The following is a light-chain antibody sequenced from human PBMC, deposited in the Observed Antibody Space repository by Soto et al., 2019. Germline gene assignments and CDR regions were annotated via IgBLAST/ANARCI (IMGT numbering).Light chain of an antibody. Sequence: QSVLTQPTSASGSPGQSVTISCTGTSSDVGAYDYVSWYQQHPGKAPKLLLYEVNKRPSGVPDRFSGSKSGNTASLTVSGLQAEDEADYYCSSYAGTNNWGVFGTGTKVTVL. V-gene: IGLV2-8*01. CDR1: SSDVGAYDY. CDR2: EVN. J-gene: IGLJ1*01. CDR3: SSYAGTNNWGV.